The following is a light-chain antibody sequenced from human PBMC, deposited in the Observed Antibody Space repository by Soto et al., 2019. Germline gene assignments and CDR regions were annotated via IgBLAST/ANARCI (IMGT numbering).Light chain of an antibody. CDR2: EVN. CDR1: SSDVGGYSY. Sequence: QSVLTQPPSGRGSPGKSVAISCTGTSSDVGGYSYVSWYQQHPGKAPKLMIYEVNKRPSGVPDRFSGSKSGNTASLTVSGLQAEDEAGYYCSSYAGSSNVFGTGTKVTVL. CDR3: SSYAGSSNV. V-gene: IGLV2-8*01. J-gene: IGLJ1*01.